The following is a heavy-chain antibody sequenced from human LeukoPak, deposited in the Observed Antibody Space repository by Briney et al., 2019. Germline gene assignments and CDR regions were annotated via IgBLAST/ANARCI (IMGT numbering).Heavy chain of an antibody. Sequence: PSETLSLTCTVSGGSISSGGYYWSCIPQHPGKGLEWIGYIYYSGRTYSNSSLNSRVTISVDTSKIQFSLKLSSVTAADTAVYSCARGVEGPAFYYDSSCPYHAFDIWGQGTMVTVSS. CDR3: ARGVEGPAFYYDSSCPYHAFDI. CDR2: IYYSGRT. J-gene: IGHJ3*02. CDR1: GGSISSGGYY. V-gene: IGHV4-31*02. D-gene: IGHD3-22*01.